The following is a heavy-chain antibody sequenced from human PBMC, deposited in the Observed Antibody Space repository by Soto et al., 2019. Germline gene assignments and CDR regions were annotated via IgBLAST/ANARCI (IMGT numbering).Heavy chain of an antibody. J-gene: IGHJ6*02. CDR2: IGDDGGT. CDR1: GFTFSSYA. D-gene: IGHD6-13*01. CDR3: ARAESSWSFFYYYYCLDV. V-gene: IGHV3-23*01. Sequence: PGGSLRLSCAASGFTFSSYAMTWFRQAPGRVPEWVSAIGDDGGTSYTDSVKGRFTISRDNSKNTLFLQMNSLRVEDTAVYYCARAESSWSFFYYYYCLDVWGQGTTVTVSS.